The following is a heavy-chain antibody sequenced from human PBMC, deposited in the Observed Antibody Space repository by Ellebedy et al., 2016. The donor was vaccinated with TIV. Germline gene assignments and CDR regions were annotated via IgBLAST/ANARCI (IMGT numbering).Heavy chain of an antibody. CDR3: ARGGAVAGTIPIDY. CDR2: IYSSGNT. D-gene: IGHD6-19*01. CDR1: GGSISSGDHY. V-gene: IGHV4-30-4*01. J-gene: IGHJ4*02. Sequence: SETLSLTCTVSGGSISSGDHYWSWIRQPPGKGLEWIGYIYSSGNTYYNPSLMSRVTISVDMSKNHFSLKLSSVTAADTAVYYCARGGAVAGTIPIDYWGQGTLVTVSS.